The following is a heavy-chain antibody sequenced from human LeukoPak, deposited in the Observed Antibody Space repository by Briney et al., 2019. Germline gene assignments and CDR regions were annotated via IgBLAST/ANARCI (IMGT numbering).Heavy chain of an antibody. J-gene: IGHJ4*02. CDR3: ARGGYSDY. Sequence: ASVKVSCKTSGYPLANFAISWVRQARGQGLEWVGWISGDKGPTYYAPKLQDRVTMTTDSSTSTAYLELRNLRSDDTAVYYCARGGYSDYWGQGTLVTVSS. V-gene: IGHV1-18*01. D-gene: IGHD2-15*01. CDR1: GYPLANFA. CDR2: ISGDKGPT.